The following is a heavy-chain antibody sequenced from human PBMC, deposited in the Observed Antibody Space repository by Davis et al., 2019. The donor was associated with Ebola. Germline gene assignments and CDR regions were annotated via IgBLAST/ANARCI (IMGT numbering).Heavy chain of an antibody. V-gene: IGHV3-33*07. D-gene: IGHD2-15*01. Sequence: GESLKISCAASGFTLSSYDMFWVRQAPGKGLQWVAVIWYDGSDKYYVDSVKGRFTISRDNAKNSLYLQMNSLRAEDTAVYYCARDRVVVAAIPFDSWGQGTLVTVSS. CDR3: ARDRVVVAAIPFDS. CDR2: IWYDGSDK. CDR1: GFTLSSYD. J-gene: IGHJ4*02.